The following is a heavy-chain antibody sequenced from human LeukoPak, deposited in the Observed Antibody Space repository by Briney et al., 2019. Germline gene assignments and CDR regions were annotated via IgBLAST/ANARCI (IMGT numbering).Heavy chain of an antibody. D-gene: IGHD2-2*02. J-gene: IGHJ4*02. CDR2: INPSSGGT. CDR1: GYTFTGYY. Sequence: GASVKVSCKASGYTFTGYYMHWVRQAPGQGLEWMGWINPSSGGTNYAQKFQGRVTMTRDTSISTAYMELSRLRSDDTAVYYCARELGGEVVPAAILFDYWGQGTLVTVSS. V-gene: IGHV1-2*02. CDR3: ARELGGEVVPAAILFDY.